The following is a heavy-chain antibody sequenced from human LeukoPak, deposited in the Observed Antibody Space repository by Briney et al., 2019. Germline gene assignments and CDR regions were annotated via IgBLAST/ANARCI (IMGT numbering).Heavy chain of an antibody. CDR1: GYTFTGYY. Sequence: GASVKVSCKASGYTFTGYYMHWVRQAPGQGLEWMGWINPNSGGTNYAQKFQGRVTMTEDTSTDTAYMELSSLRSDDTAVYYCATSIVFGYFDYWGQGTLVTVSS. D-gene: IGHD5/OR15-5a*01. CDR2: INPNSGGT. CDR3: ATSIVFGYFDY. J-gene: IGHJ4*02. V-gene: IGHV1-2*02.